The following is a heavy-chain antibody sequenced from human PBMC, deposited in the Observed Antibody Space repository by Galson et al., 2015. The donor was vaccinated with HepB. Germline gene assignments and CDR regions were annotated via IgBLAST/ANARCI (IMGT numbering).Heavy chain of an antibody. CDR2: IYYSGST. V-gene: IGHV4-59*01. D-gene: IGHD3-22*01. CDR3: ARESHYYDSSGLIDY. J-gene: IGHJ4*02. Sequence: SETLSLTCTVSGGSISSYYWSWIRQPPGKGLGWIGYIYYSGSTNYNPSLKSRVTISVDTSKNQFSLKLSSVTAADTAVYYCARESHYYDSSGLIDYWGQGTLVTVSS. CDR1: GGSISSYY.